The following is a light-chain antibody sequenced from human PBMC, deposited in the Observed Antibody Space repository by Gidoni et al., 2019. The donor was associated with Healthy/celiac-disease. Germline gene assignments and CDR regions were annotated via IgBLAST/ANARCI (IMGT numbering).Light chain of an antibody. V-gene: IGKV3-20*01. J-gene: IGKJ3*01. Sequence: EIVLTQSPGTLSLSPGERATLACRASQSVSSSYLAWYQQQPGQAPRHLIYGASSRATGLPDRFSGSGSGTDFTLTISRLEPEDFAVYYCQQYGSSPPRFTFGPGTKVDIK. CDR1: QSVSSSY. CDR3: QQYGSSPPRFT. CDR2: GAS.